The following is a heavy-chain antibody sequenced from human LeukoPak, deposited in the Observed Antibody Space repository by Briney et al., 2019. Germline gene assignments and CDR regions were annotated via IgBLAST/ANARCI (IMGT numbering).Heavy chain of an antibody. CDR1: GFTFSSYW. D-gene: IGHD6-19*01. Sequence: HPGGPLRLSCAASGFTFSSYWMHWVRQAPGKGLVWVSRINSDGSSTSYADSVKGRFTISRDNAKNTLYLQMNSLRAEDTAVFYCARAMYTSGWSIDYWGQGTLVTVSS. J-gene: IGHJ4*02. CDR3: ARAMYTSGWSIDY. V-gene: IGHV3-74*01. CDR2: INSDGSST.